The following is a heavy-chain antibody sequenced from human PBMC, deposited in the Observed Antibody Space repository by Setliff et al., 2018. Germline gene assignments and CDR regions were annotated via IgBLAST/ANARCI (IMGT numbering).Heavy chain of an antibody. D-gene: IGHD1-26*01. CDR2: AHQSGTT. CDR1: GGSFSSFY. V-gene: IGHV4-59*08. Sequence: PSETLSLTCAVYGGSFSSFYWGWIRQAPGKGLEWIGTAHQSGTTFYNPSLKGRVTMSVDTSKSQFSLKLNSVTATDTAVYYCARQPTGTYQWTFDSWGQGTLVTVSS. CDR3: ARQPTGTYQWTFDS. J-gene: IGHJ4*02.